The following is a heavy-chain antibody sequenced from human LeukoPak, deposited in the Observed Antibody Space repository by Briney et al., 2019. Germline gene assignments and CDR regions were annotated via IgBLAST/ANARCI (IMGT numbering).Heavy chain of an antibody. V-gene: IGHV1-3*04. Sequence: ASVKVSCKASGYTFTTYAIHWVRQAPGQRLEWMGWINTGNGNTKYSQRFQGRVTITRDASASTADMDLGSLRSEDTAVYYCARAPGSGSYSAFDYWAREPWSPSPQ. CDR1: GYTFTTYA. CDR3: ARAPGSGSYSAFDY. D-gene: IGHD1-26*01. J-gene: IGHJ4*02. CDR2: INTGNGNT.